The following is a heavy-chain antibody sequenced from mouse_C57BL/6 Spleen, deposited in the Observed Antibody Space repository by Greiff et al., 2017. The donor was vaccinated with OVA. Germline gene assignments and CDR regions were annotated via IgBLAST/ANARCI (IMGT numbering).Heavy chain of an antibody. CDR1: GYTFTSYW. CDR3: ARGPMVTTTGFAY. V-gene: IGHV1-55*01. D-gene: IGHD2-2*01. CDR2: IYPGSGST. Sequence: VQLQQPGAELVKPGASVKMSCKASGYTFTSYWITWVKQRPGQGLEWIGDIYPGSGSTNYNEKFKSKATLTVDTSSSTAYMQLSSLTSEDSAVYYCARGPMVTTTGFAYWGQGTLVTVSA. J-gene: IGHJ3*01.